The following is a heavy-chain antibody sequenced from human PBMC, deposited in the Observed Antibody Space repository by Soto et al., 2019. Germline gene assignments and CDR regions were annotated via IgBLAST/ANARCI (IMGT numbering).Heavy chain of an antibody. V-gene: IGHV1-2*02. Sequence: ASVKVSCKASGYTFTAYYIHGVRQAPGQGLEWMGWISPNSGVTNYVQKFQGRVTMTRDTSISTAYMELISLRSDDTAVYYCARLGHQQVPVDYWGQGTLVTVSS. D-gene: IGHD1-1*01. CDR2: ISPNSGVT. CDR3: ARLGHQQVPVDY. J-gene: IGHJ4*02. CDR1: GYTFTAYY.